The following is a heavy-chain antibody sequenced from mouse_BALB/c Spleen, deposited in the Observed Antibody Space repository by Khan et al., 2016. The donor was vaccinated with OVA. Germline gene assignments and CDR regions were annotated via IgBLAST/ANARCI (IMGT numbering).Heavy chain of an antibody. Sequence: VQLKESGPELVKPGASVKISCKASGYSFTGYFMNWVMQSHGKSLEWIGRINPHIGETFYNQKFKGKATLTVDESSSTALMELRRLASEDSAVYYCARKNGSDFDYWGQGTTLTVSS. CDR1: GYSFTGYF. CDR2: INPHIGET. CDR3: ARKNGSDFDY. J-gene: IGHJ2*01. D-gene: IGHD1-1*01. V-gene: IGHV1-20*02.